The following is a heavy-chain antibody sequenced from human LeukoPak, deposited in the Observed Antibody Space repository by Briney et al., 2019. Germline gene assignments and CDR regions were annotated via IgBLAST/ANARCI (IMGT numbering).Heavy chain of an antibody. J-gene: IGHJ5*02. V-gene: IGHV4-34*01. CDR3: AGDEIRGFDP. CDR2: INHSGST. Sequence: PSETLSLTCAVYGGSFSGYYWSWIRQPPGKGLEWIGEINHSGSTNYNPSLKSRVTISVDTSKNQFSLKLSSVTAADTAVYYCAGDEIRGFDPWGQGTLVTVSS. CDR1: GGSFSGYY. D-gene: IGHD2-21*02.